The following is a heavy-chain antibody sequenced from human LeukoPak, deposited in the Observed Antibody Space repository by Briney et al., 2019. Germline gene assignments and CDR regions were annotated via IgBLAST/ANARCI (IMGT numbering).Heavy chain of an antibody. V-gene: IGHV4-59*01. D-gene: IGHD5-24*01. CDR2: IYYSGST. CDR3: ARDRNGYNFRGYYYYYMDV. J-gene: IGHJ6*03. CDR1: GGSISSYY. Sequence: SETLSLTCTVSGGSISSYYWSWIRQPPGKGLEWIGYIYYSGSTNYNPSLKSRVTISVDTSKNQFSLKLSSVTAADTAVYYCARDRNGYNFRGYYYYYMDVWGKGTTVTVSS.